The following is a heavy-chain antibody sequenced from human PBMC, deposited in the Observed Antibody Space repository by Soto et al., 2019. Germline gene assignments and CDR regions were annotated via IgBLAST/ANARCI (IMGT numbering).Heavy chain of an antibody. CDR3: SKDEGDIVVVVAAMGYFDY. CDR2: ISGSGGST. J-gene: IGHJ4*02. CDR1: GFTFSSYA. Sequence: PGGSLRLSCAASGFTFSSYAMSWVRQAPGKGLEWVSAISGSGGSTYYADSVKGRFTISRDNSKNTLYLQMNSLRAEDTAVYYCSKDEGDIVVVVAAMGYFDYWGQGTLVTVSS. D-gene: IGHD2-15*01. V-gene: IGHV3-23*01.